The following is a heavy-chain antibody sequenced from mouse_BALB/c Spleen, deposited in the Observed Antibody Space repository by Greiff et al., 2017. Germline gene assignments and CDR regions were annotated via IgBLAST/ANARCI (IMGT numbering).Heavy chain of an antibody. Sequence: EVQLQESGGGLVQPGGSRKLSCAASGFTFSSFGMHWVRQAPEKGLEWVAYISSGSSTIYYADTVKGRFTISRDNPKNTLFLQMTSLRSEDTAMYYCARSEGDGTKAFYFDYWGQGTTLTVSS. CDR3: ARSEGDGTKAFYFDY. J-gene: IGHJ2*01. D-gene: IGHD2-1*01. CDR2: ISSGSSTI. CDR1: GFTFSSFG. V-gene: IGHV5-17*02.